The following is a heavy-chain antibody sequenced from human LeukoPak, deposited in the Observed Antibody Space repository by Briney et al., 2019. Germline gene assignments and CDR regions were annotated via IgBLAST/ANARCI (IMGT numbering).Heavy chain of an antibody. J-gene: IGHJ4*02. V-gene: IGHV3-11*01. CDR2: ISSSGSTI. D-gene: IGHD2-2*01. Sequence: GGSLRLSCAASGFTFSDYYMSRIRQAPGKGLEWVSYISSSGSTIYYADSVKGRFTISRDNAKNSLYLQMNSLRAEDTAVYYCARADIVVVPASDYWGQGTLVTVSS. CDR3: ARADIVVVPASDY. CDR1: GFTFSDYY.